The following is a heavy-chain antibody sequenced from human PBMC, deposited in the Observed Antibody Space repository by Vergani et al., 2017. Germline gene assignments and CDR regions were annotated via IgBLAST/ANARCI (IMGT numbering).Heavy chain of an antibody. D-gene: IGHD4-11*01. V-gene: IGHV3-7*01. CDR2: IKQDGSEE. J-gene: IGHJ4*02. CDR3: ARDLSYSTAWPFFDS. CDR1: GFLFSDYW. Sequence: EVQLVESGGGLVQPGGSLRLSCAASGFLFSDYWLNWVRQSPGGGLEWVANIKQDGSEEFYVDSVKGRFTISRDSSKTLYLQMDSLRVEDTAMYFCARDLSYSTAWPFFDSRGQGTLVTVSS.